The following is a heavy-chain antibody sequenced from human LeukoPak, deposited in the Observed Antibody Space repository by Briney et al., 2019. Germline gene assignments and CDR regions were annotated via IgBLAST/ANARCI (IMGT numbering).Heavy chain of an antibody. CDR2: IKQDGSVN. Sequence: GGSLRLSCAASGFTFSSYWMSWVRQAPGKGLEWVANIKQDGSVNYYVASVKGRFTISRDNAKNSLYLQMNSLRAEDTAVYYCARDMTMDQGSGLFDYWGQGTLVTVSS. V-gene: IGHV3-7*01. J-gene: IGHJ4*02. CDR1: GFTFSSYW. D-gene: IGHD4/OR15-4a*01. CDR3: ARDMTMDQGSGLFDY.